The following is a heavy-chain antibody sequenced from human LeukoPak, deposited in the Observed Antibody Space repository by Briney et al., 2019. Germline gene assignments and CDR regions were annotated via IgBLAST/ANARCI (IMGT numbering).Heavy chain of an antibody. CDR2: IYSGGST. CDR1: GFTVSSNY. J-gene: IGHJ4*02. CDR3: ASGGSGYYPHFDY. D-gene: IGHD3-22*01. V-gene: IGHV3-53*01. Sequence: GGSLRLSCAVSGFTVSSNYMSWVRQAPGKGPEWVSVIYSGGSTYYADSVKGRFTISRDNSKNTVYLQMNSLRAEDTAVYYCASGGSGYYPHFDYWGQGTLVTVSS.